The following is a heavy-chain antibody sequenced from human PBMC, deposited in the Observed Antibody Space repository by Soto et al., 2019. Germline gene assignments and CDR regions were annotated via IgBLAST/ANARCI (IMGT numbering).Heavy chain of an antibody. CDR1: GGSFSGYY. Sequence: SETLSLTCAVYGGSFSGYYWTWIRQPPGTGLEWIGEINHSGSTNYNPSLKSRVTIPVDTSKNQFSLKLTSVTAADTAVYYCAKDRSSSWLVLGSDWFDPWGQGTLVTVSS. J-gene: IGHJ5*02. D-gene: IGHD6-13*01. V-gene: IGHV4-34*01. CDR2: INHSGST. CDR3: AKDRSSSWLVLGSDWFDP.